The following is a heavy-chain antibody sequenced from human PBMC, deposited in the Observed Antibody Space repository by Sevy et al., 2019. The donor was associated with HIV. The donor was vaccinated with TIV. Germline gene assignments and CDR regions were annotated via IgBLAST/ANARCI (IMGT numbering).Heavy chain of an antibody. Sequence: GGSLRLSCTASGFIFGDYGMSWVRQAPGKGLEWIAFFKSKIHGGTTENAASVKGRFTISRDDSKNIVYLQMSNLKTEGTAVYYCTRLSGSHSIFAYWGQGTLVTVSS. CDR3: TRLSGSHSIFAY. D-gene: IGHD2-15*01. V-gene: IGHV3-49*04. CDR1: GFIFGDYG. CDR2: FKSKIHGGTT. J-gene: IGHJ4*02.